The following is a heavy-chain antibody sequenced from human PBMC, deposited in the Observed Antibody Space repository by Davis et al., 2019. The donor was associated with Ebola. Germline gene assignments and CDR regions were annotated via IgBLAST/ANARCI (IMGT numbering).Heavy chain of an antibody. J-gene: IGHJ5*02. Sequence: GGSLRLSCAASGFNFKSYGMHWVRQAPDKGLEWVAVIWYDGSRKYYADSVKGRFTISRDNSKSTLYLQMNSLRAEDTAVYYCARGEVRFLEWLTWWFDPWGQGTLVIVSS. CDR1: GFNFKSYG. V-gene: IGHV3-33*01. D-gene: IGHD3-3*01. CDR2: IWYDGSRK. CDR3: ARGEVRFLEWLTWWFDP.